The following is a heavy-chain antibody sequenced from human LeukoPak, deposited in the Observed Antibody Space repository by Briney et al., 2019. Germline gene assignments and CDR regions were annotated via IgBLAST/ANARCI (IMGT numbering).Heavy chain of an antibody. Sequence: ASVKVSCKASGGTFSNYAISWVRQAPGQGLEWMGAIIPIFGTANYAQKFQGRVTITADESTGTAYMELSRLRSDDTAVYYCARVPRGYSYGIDAFDIWGQGTMVTVSS. V-gene: IGHV1-69*13. CDR3: ARVPRGYSYGIDAFDI. CDR2: IIPIFGTA. D-gene: IGHD5-18*01. J-gene: IGHJ3*02. CDR1: GGTFSNYA.